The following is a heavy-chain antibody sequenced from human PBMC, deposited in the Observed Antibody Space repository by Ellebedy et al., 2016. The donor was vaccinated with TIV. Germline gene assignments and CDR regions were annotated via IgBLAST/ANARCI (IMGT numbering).Heavy chain of an antibody. CDR3: ARVYSSVSDY. J-gene: IGHJ4*02. Sequence: GESLKISCAASGFTFSRFGMDWVRQAPGKGLEWISYISDSSVTIHYADSVKGRFTVSRDNGKNALYLQMNSLRAEDTAVYYCARVYSSVSDYWGQGTLVTVSS. V-gene: IGHV3-48*01. D-gene: IGHD6-19*01. CDR2: ISDSSVTI. CDR1: GFTFSRFG.